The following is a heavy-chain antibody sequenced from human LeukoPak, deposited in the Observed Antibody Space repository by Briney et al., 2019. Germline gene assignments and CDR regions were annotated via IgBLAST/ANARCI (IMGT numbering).Heavy chain of an antibody. CDR3: AKVGDSSSWHIDY. D-gene: IGHD6-13*01. CDR1: GFTFDDYA. Sequence: GGSLRLPCAASGFTFDDYAMHWVRQAPGKGLEWVSGISWNSGSIGYADSVKGRFTISRDNAKNSLYLQMNSLRAEDTALYYCAKVGDSSSWHIDYWGQGTLVTVSS. V-gene: IGHV3-9*01. CDR2: ISWNSGSI. J-gene: IGHJ4*02.